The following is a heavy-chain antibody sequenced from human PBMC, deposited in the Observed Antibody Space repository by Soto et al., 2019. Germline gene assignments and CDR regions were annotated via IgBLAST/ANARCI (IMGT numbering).Heavy chain of an antibody. Sequence: QLQLQESGPGLVKPSETLSLTCTVSGGSISSSSYYWGWIRQPPGKGLEWIGSIYYSGSTYYNPSLKSRVTISVDTSKNQFSLKLSSVTAADTAVYYCARRRTTVTTFWFDPWGQGTLVTVSS. V-gene: IGHV4-39*01. CDR2: IYYSGST. D-gene: IGHD4-17*01. CDR3: ARRRTTVTTFWFDP. J-gene: IGHJ5*02. CDR1: GGSISSSSYY.